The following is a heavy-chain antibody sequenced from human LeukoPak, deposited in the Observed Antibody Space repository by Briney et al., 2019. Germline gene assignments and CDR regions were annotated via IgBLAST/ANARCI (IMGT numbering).Heavy chain of an antibody. CDR2: INHSGST. J-gene: IGHJ2*01. V-gene: IGHV4-34*01. CDR1: GGSFSGYY. D-gene: IGHD3-22*01. Sequence: SETLSLTCAVYGGSFSGYYWSWIRQPPGKGLEWIGEINHSGSTNYNPSLKSRVTISVDTSKNQFSPKLSSVTAADTAVYYCARRKNYYDSSGYRSYWYFDLWGRGTLVTVSS. CDR3: ARRKNYYDSSGYRSYWYFDL.